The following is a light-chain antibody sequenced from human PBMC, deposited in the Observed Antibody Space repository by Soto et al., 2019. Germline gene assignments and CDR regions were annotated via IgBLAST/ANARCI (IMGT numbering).Light chain of an antibody. V-gene: IGKV3-15*01. CDR1: QSVVTN. Sequence: EIVMTQSPATLSVSLGESATLSCRASQSVVTNLAWYQQTPGQAPRLLIYAASTRATGIPVRFSGSGSGTEFILTISSLQSEDFAVYYCQQYYNWRHHTFGQGTKLEIK. CDR3: QQYYNWRHHT. J-gene: IGKJ2*01. CDR2: AAS.